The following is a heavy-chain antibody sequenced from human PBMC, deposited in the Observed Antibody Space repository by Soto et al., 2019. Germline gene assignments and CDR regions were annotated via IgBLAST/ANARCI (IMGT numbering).Heavy chain of an antibody. J-gene: IGHJ5*02. CDR3: ARDEEANGLFDP. D-gene: IGHD4-17*01. Sequence: GGSLRLSCAASGFTFSSYGMHWVRQAPGKGLEWVAVIWYDGSNKYYADSVKGRFTISRDNSKNTLYLQMNSLRAEDTAVYYCARDEEANGLFDPWGQGTLVTVSS. CDR2: IWYDGSNK. CDR1: GFTFSSYG. V-gene: IGHV3-33*01.